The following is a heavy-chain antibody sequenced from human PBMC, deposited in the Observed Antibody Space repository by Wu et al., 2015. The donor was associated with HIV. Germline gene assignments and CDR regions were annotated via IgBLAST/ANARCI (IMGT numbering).Heavy chain of an antibody. Sequence: QVQLVQSGAEVKKPGASVKVSCKASGYTFTDFFIHWVRQAPGQGLEWMGWINPNSGGTNYAQKFQDRVTMTRDTSISTAYMELSRLRSDDTAVYYCARGGGSDWSVGYYFDYWGQGTLVTVSS. CDR1: GYTFTDFF. CDR3: ARGGGSDWSVGYYFDY. D-gene: IGHD6-19*01. J-gene: IGHJ4*02. CDR2: INPNSGGT. V-gene: IGHV1-2*02.